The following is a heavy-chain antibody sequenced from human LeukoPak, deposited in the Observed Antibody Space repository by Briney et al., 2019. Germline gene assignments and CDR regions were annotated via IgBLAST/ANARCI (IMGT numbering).Heavy chain of an antibody. D-gene: IGHD3-22*01. V-gene: IGHV3-53*01. Sequence: PGGSLRLSCAASGFTVSSNYMSWVRQAPGKGLEWVSVIYSGGSTYYADSVKGRSTISRDNSKNTLYLQMNSLRAEDTAVYYCARVHNYYDSSGYEINWFDPWGQGTLVTVSS. CDR3: ARVHNYYDSSGYEINWFDP. CDR1: GFTVSSNY. CDR2: IYSGGST. J-gene: IGHJ5*02.